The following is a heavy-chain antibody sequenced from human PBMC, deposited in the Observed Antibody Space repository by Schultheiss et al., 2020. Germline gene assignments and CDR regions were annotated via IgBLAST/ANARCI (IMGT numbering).Heavy chain of an antibody. CDR3: ARKRGYSYGFDS. V-gene: IGHV4-4*02. CDR2: IYHGGGT. Sequence: SETLSLTCAVSGDSISNSKWWNWVRQPPGKGLEWIGEIYHGGGTNYNPSLKSRVTISVDKSENQFSLKLNSVSAADTAVYYCARKRGYSYGFDSWGQGALVTVSS. D-gene: IGHD5-18*01. J-gene: IGHJ5*01. CDR1: GDSISNSKW.